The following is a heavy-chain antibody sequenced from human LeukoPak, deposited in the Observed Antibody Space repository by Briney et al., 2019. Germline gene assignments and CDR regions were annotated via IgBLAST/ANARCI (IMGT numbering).Heavy chain of an antibody. CDR2: IYYSGST. J-gene: IGHJ3*02. CDR3: ARDRGCSSTSCTLVAFDI. D-gene: IGHD2-2*01. V-gene: IGHV4-39*02. CDR1: GGSISSSSYY. Sequence: SETLSLTCTVSGGSISSSSYYWGWIRQPPGKGLEWIGSIYYSGSTYYNPSLKSRVTISVDTSKNQFSLKLSSVTAADTAVYYCARDRGCSSTSCTLVAFDIWGQGTMVTVSS.